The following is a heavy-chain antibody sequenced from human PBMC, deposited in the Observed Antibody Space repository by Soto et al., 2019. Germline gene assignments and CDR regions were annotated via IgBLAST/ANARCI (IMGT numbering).Heavy chain of an antibody. Sequence: RLRETLSLTCTVSGGSISSSSYYWGWIRQPPGKGLEWIGSIYYSGSTYYNPSLKSRVTISVDTSKNQFSLKLSSVTAADTAVYYCARYDSSGYNPVPFDYWGQGTLVTVSS. D-gene: IGHD3-22*01. J-gene: IGHJ4*02. CDR1: GGSISSSSYY. CDR3: ARYDSSGYNPVPFDY. V-gene: IGHV4-39*01. CDR2: IYYSGST.